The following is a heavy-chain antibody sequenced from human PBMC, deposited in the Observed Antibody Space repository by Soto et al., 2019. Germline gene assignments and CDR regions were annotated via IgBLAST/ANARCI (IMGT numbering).Heavy chain of an antibody. D-gene: IGHD3-16*01. CDR1: GYTFTRYG. V-gene: IGHV1-18*01. J-gene: IGHJ6*02. Sequence: QVQLVQSGAEVKHPGASVKVSCKASGYTFTRYGIGWARQAPGQGLEWMGWINTYNGNTNYAQNVQGRVNLTTDTSTSTAYLELRSLRSNDTAIYYCAMVDVYVTPRPQDVLGQGTTIIVSS. CDR2: INTYNGNT. CDR3: AMVDVYVTPRPQDV.